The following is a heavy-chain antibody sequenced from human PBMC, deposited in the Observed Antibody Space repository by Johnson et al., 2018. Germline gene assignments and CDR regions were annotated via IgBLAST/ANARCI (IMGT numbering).Heavy chain of an antibody. CDR1: EFTFSSYA. J-gene: IGHJ6*02. CDR2: ISASGESS. D-gene: IGHD3-3*01. Sequence: VQLVESGGGLVQPGGSLRLSCTASEFTFSSYAMSWVRQAPGKGLEWVSGISASGESSYYADSVQGRFTIARDNSTNTLYWQMNSLRGEDTAVYYCANVPSAFGVVIHNYYYGMDVWGQGTTVTVSS. CDR3: ANVPSAFGVVIHNYYYGMDV. V-gene: IGHV3-23*04.